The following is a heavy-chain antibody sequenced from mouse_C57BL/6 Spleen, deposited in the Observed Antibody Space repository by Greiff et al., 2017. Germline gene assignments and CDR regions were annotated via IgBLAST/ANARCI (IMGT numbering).Heavy chain of an antibody. CDR1: GYSITSGYY. CDR2: ISYDGSN. D-gene: IGHD2-5*01. Sequence: EVQLQQSGPGLVKPSQSLSLTCSVTGYSITSGYYWNWIRQFPGNKLEWMGYISYDGSNNYNPSLKNRISITRDTSKNQFFLKLNSVTTEDTATYYCARQRDYYSNYGFSMDYWGQGTSVTVSS. J-gene: IGHJ4*01. CDR3: ARQRDYYSNYGFSMDY. V-gene: IGHV3-6*01.